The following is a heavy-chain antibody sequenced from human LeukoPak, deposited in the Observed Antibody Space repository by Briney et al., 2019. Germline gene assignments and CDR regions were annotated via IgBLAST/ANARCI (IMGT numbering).Heavy chain of an antibody. V-gene: IGHV3-7*01. CDR1: GFTFSDSW. J-gene: IGHJ4*02. Sequence: GGSLRLSCAASGFTFSDSWMSWVRQAPGKGLEWVANMNQDGSAKGYVDSVKGRFTISRDNARNSLYLQMSSLRPEDKAVYYCPKPQWLVGVGAQYCGQGALFTDSS. CDR3: PKPQWLVGVGAQY. D-gene: IGHD6-19*01. CDR2: MNQDGSAK.